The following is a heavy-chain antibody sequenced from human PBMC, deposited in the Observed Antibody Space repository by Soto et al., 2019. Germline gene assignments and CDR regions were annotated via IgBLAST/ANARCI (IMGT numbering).Heavy chain of an antibody. CDR3: ERYDFWSGYYDY. D-gene: IGHD3-3*01. J-gene: IGHJ4*02. Sequence: SETLSLTCTVSGGSISSSSYYWGWIRQPPGKGLEWIGSIYYSGSTYYNPSLKSRVTISVDTSKNQFSLKLSSVTAADTAVYYCERYDFWSGYYDYWGQGTLVTVSS. CDR1: GGSISSSSYY. CDR2: IYYSGST. V-gene: IGHV4-39*01.